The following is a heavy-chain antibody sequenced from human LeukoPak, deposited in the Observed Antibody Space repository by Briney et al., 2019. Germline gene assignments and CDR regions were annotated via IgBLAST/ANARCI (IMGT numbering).Heavy chain of an antibody. D-gene: IGHD1-14*01. V-gene: IGHV4-59*08. CDR2: VYYSGST. Sequence: LETLSLTCTVSGGSVSTYYWNWIRQPPGKGLEWIGYVYYSGSTKYNPSPGGRVTISLDTSKNQFSLNLRSVTAADTALYYCARHTGDDAFDIWGQGTMVTVSS. CDR1: GGSVSTYY. CDR3: ARHTGDDAFDI. J-gene: IGHJ3*02.